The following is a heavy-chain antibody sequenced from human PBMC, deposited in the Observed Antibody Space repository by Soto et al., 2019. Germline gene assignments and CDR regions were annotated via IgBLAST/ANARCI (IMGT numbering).Heavy chain of an antibody. CDR3: ARGPGGPDGPGDY. Sequence: QVQLVQSGAEVKKPGASVKVSCKASGYTFTSYAMHWVRQAPGQRLEWMGWINAGNGNTKYSQKFHGRVTITRDTSESTAYMELSSLRSEDTAVYYCARGPGGPDGPGDYWGQGTLVTVSS. CDR1: GYTFTSYA. CDR2: INAGNGNT. D-gene: IGHD2-15*01. J-gene: IGHJ4*02. V-gene: IGHV1-3*01.